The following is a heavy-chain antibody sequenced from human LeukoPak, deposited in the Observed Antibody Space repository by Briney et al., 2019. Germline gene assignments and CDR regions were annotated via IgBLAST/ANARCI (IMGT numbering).Heavy chain of an antibody. J-gene: IGHJ4*02. Sequence: GGSLRLSCVASGFSFRDYYMSWIRQAPGKGLEWVSVIYSGGLTYYADSVEGRFTISRDNSKNTLYLQVDSLRAEDTAVYYCARGEGPSDYWGQGTLVTVSS. CDR2: IYSGGLT. CDR1: GFSFRDYY. CDR3: ARGEGPSDY. V-gene: IGHV3-66*01.